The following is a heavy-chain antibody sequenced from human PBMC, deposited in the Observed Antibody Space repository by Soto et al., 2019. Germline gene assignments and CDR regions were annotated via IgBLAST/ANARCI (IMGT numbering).Heavy chain of an antibody. V-gene: IGHV1-3*01. D-gene: IGHD3-9*01. Sequence: ASVKVSCKASGYTFTSYAVHWVRQAPGQRLEWMGWINAGNGNTKYSQKFQGRVTITGDTSASTAYMELSSLRSEDTAVYYCARVWDDILTGYYIHDYWGQGTLVTV. CDR3: ARVWDDILTGYYIHDY. J-gene: IGHJ4*02. CDR1: GYTFTSYA. CDR2: INAGNGNT.